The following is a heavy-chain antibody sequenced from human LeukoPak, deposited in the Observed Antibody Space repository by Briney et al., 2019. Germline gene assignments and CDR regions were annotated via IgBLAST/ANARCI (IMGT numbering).Heavy chain of an antibody. CDR2: ISAYNGNT. J-gene: IGHJ6*02. Sequence: ASVKLSFTASGYTFTSYGISWVRLAPGPGLEWMGWISAYNGNTNYEQTLQGRVTMTTDTSTSTAYMELRSLRCDDTAVYYCARNRISVHWRIVATRKERTRDYYGMDVWGQGTTVTVSS. CDR3: ARNRISVHWRIVATRKERTRDYYGMDV. CDR1: GYTFTSYG. V-gene: IGHV1-18*01. D-gene: IGHD5-12*01.